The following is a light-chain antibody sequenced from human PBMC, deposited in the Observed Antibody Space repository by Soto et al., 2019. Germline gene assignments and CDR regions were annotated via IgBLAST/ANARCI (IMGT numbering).Light chain of an antibody. V-gene: IGKV1-33*01. J-gene: IGKJ2*01. CDR2: DVS. CDR1: QDITKY. CDR3: QQYDKLPLT. Sequence: DIQMTQSPFSLSASVGDRVTITCQASQDITKYLNWYQQKPGKAPNLLIYDVSKLQTGVPSRFSGGRSGTDFTLTINFLQPEDVATYYCQQYDKLPLTFGPGTKLEIK.